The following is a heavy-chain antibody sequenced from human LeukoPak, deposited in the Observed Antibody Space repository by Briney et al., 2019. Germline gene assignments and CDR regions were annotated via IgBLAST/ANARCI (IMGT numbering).Heavy chain of an antibody. Sequence: GGSLRLSCAASGFTVSSNYMSWVRQAPGRGLEWLSHISTSSDTVYYADSVRGRFTVSRDDAKNALHLQMNSLRVEDTAVYYCARDPPAVAINTYGWGQGTLVTVSS. D-gene: IGHD5-24*01. J-gene: IGHJ4*02. CDR1: GFTVSSNY. CDR2: ISTSSDTV. CDR3: ARDPPAVAINTYG. V-gene: IGHV3-48*01.